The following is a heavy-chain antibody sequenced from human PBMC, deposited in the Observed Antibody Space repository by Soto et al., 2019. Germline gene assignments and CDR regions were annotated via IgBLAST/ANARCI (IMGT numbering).Heavy chain of an antibody. J-gene: IGHJ6*04. Sequence: GESLKISCKGSGYSFTSYWIGWVRQMPGKGLEWMGIIYPGDSDTRYSPSFQGQVTISADKSISTAYLQWSSLKASDTAMHYCVTQGNSSSSPYYSSYTKNVCGNGTTVTLFS. V-gene: IGHV5-51*01. CDR3: VTQGNSSSSPYYSSYTKNV. CDR1: GYSFTSYW. D-gene: IGHD6-6*01. CDR2: IYPGDSDT.